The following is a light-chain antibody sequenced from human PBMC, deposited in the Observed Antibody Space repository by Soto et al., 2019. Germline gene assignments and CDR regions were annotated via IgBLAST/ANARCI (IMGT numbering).Light chain of an antibody. CDR2: WAS. V-gene: IGKV4-1*01. CDR1: QSLLH. Sequence: DIVMTQSPDSLAVSLGERATINCKSSQSLLHLAWYQQKPGQPPKLLIYWASTRESGVPDRFSGSGSGTDFTPTIRSLQAEDGAVYYCQQYYSTPVTFGQGTKVEIK. J-gene: IGKJ1*01. CDR3: QQYYSTPVT.